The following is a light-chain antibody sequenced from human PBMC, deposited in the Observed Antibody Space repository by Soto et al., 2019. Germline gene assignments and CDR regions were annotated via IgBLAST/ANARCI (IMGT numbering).Light chain of an antibody. CDR1: SSNIGSNY. V-gene: IGLV1-47*02. Sequence: QSVLTQPPSASGTPGQRVTISCSGSSSNIGSNYVYWYQQLPGTAPKLLIYSNNQRPSGVPDRFSGSKSGTSASLAISGPRSEDEADYYCAAWDDSLWVFGGGTKLTVL. CDR2: SNN. J-gene: IGLJ3*02. CDR3: AAWDDSLWV.